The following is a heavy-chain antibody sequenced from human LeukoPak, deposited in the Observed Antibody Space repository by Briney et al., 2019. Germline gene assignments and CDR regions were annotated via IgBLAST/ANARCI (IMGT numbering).Heavy chain of an antibody. CDR2: VSTGGGVT. Sequence: PGGSLRLSCAASGFTFNRYGMSWVRQAPGKGLEWGSVVSTGGGVTYYAASVKGRFTISRDNAKNSLYLQMNSMRAEDTAVYYCARDCSGGSCPKLYYYGMDVWGQGTTVTVSS. D-gene: IGHD2-15*01. J-gene: IGHJ6*02. CDR3: ARDCSGGSCPKLYYYGMDV. CDR1: GFTFNRYG. V-gene: IGHV3-23*01.